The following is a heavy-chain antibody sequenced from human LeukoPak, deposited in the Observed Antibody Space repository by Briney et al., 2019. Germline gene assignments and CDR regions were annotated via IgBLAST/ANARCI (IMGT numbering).Heavy chain of an antibody. CDR1: GYTFTSYG. J-gene: IGHJ4*02. V-gene: IGHV1-18*01. CDR3: ARAHMTTVTDNFDY. Sequence: ASVKVSCKASGYTFTSYGISWVRQAPGQGLEWMGWISAYNGNTNYAQKLQGRVTMTTGTSTSTAYMELRSLRSDDTAVYYCARAHMTTVTDNFDYWGQGTLVTVSS. CDR2: ISAYNGNT. D-gene: IGHD4-17*01.